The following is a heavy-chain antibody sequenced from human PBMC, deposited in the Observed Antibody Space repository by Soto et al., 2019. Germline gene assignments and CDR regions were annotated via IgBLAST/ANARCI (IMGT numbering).Heavy chain of an antibody. CDR1: GYSFPNYW. CDR2: IYPGDSDT. CDR3: VREDTSSLTFDY. V-gene: IGHV5-51*01. D-gene: IGHD6-6*01. Sequence: PGESLKISFEGSGYSFPNYWIGWVRQMPGKGLEWMGFIYPGDSDTKYNPSFQGQVTISVDKSLRTAYLQWSGLKASDTAMYYCVREDTSSLTFDYWGQRTLVTVSS. J-gene: IGHJ4*02.